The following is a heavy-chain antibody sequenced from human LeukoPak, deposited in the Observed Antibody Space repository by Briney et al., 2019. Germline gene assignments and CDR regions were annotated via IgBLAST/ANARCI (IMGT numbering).Heavy chain of an antibody. CDR1: GGSISSDY. CDR2: ISYSGST. D-gene: IGHD1-1*01. V-gene: IGHV4-59*01. J-gene: IGHJ4*02. Sequence: SETLSLTCTASGGSISSDYWSWLRQTPEKGLEWIGYISYSGSTNYNPSLKSRVTISADTSKNQFSLKLGSVTAADTAVYYCARDDDTAGIDYWGQGTLVTVSS. CDR3: ARDDDTAGIDY.